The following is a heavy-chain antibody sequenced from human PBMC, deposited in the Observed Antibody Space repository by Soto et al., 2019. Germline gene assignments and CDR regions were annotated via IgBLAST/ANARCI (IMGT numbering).Heavy chain of an antibody. D-gene: IGHD6-13*01. CDR3: ARVIATAVHWFDP. J-gene: IGHJ5*02. CDR1: GGSISSTNW. Sequence: QVQLQESGPGLVKPSGTLSLTCAVYGGSISSTNWWSWVRQPPGKGLEWIGEISDSGSTNYNPSLKSRVTILVDKSKHRFSLKLSSVTAADTAVYYCARVIATAVHWFDPWGQGTLCTVSS. CDR2: ISDSGST. V-gene: IGHV4-4*02.